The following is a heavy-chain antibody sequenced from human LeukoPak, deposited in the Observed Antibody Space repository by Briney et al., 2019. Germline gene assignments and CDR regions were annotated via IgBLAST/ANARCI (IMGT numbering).Heavy chain of an antibody. CDR1: GFTFSSYA. CDR3: ARDKIYDILTGYYIDYYYYYMDV. J-gene: IGHJ6*03. V-gene: IGHV3-23*01. D-gene: IGHD3-9*01. Sequence: GGSLRLSCAASGFTFSSYAMSWVRQAPGKGLEWVSAISGSGGSTYYADSVKGRFTISRDNSKNTLYLQMNSLRAEDTAVYYCARDKIYDILTGYYIDYYYYYMDVWGKGTTVTVSS. CDR2: ISGSGGST.